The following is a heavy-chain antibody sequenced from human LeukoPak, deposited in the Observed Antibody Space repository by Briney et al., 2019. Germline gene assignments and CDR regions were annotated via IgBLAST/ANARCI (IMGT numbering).Heavy chain of an antibody. Sequence: ASVKVSCKASGYTFTEHFIHWVRQSPGQGLQHMGWIHPASANTVYAQMFHGRVTLTRDTPATTTYMELSGLRSDDTAVYYCARDLRPANLWGQGTLVTVPS. CDR2: IHPASANT. CDR3: ARDLRPANL. V-gene: IGHV1-2*02. D-gene: IGHD1-7*01. CDR1: GYTFTEHF. J-gene: IGHJ4*02.